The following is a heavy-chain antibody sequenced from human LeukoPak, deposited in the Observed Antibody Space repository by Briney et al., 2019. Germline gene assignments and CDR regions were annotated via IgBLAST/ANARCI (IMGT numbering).Heavy chain of an antibody. CDR1: GFTFSSYT. CDR2: ISTGGSI. CDR3: ARMIDYNYGYAFDF. D-gene: IGHD5-18*01. V-gene: IGHV3-48*02. J-gene: IGHJ4*02. Sequence: GGSLRLSCAASGFTFSSYTMNWVRQAPGKGLEWVSYISTGGSISYADSVKGRFTISRDNAKNSLYLQMNSLRDEGTAVYYCARMIDYNYGYAFDFWGQGTLVTVSS.